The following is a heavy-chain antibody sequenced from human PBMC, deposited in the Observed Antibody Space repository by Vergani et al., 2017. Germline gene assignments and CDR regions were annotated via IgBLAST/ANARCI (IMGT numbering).Heavy chain of an antibody. CDR1: GFTSSYYG. CDR3: ASVVDPLKPRLLWFGEPYYLDI. J-gene: IGHJ3*02. CDR2: ISYDGTQK. D-gene: IGHD3-10*01. Sequence: QVHLVESGGGVVQPGRSLRLSCVVSGFTSSYYGMHWVRQALGKGLEWVALISYDGTQKYYADSVKGRFTISRDNSKSTLYLQMNSLRTEDTAVYYCASVVDPLKPRLLWFGEPYYLDIWGQGTMVTVSS. V-gene: IGHV3-30*03.